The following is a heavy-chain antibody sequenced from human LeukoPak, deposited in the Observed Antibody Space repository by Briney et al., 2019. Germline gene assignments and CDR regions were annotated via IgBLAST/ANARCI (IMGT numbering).Heavy chain of an antibody. V-gene: IGHV4-4*07. CDR1: GGSINNYY. CDR3: ARDHDYGGVPYYFDY. J-gene: IGHJ4*02. D-gene: IGHD4-23*01. Sequence: PSETLSLTCSVSGGSINNYYWSWIRQPAGKGLEWIGRIYTSGSTNYNPSLQSRVTMSVDTSKNQFSLKLNSATAADTAVYYCARDHDYGGVPYYFDYWGQGTLVTVSS. CDR2: IYTSGST.